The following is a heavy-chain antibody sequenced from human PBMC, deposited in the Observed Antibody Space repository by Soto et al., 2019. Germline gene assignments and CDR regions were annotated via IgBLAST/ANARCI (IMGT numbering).Heavy chain of an antibody. Sequence: PGESLKISCKGSGYNFTSHWIGWVRQVPGKGLEWMGIIYPDDSDVRYSPSFQGQVTLSVDKSIETAYLQWSSLKASDTAMYYCVRLGSILINSYGGTPGYWGQGTLVTVSS. CDR1: GYNFTSHW. V-gene: IGHV5-51*01. J-gene: IGHJ4*02. CDR3: VRLGSILINSYGGTPGY. CDR2: IYPDDSDV. D-gene: IGHD3-16*01.